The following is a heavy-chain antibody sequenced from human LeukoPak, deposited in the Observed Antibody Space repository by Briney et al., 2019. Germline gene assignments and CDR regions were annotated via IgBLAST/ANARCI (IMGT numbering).Heavy chain of an antibody. J-gene: IGHJ4*02. CDR1: GGSISSYY. CDR3: ARETEYYFDY. D-gene: IGHD2-21*02. V-gene: IGHV4-59*01. Sequence: SETLSLTCTVSGGSISSYYWSWIRQPPGKGLEWIGYIHYSGSTNYNPSLKSRVTISVDTSKNQFSLKLSSVTAADTAVYYCARETEYYFDYWGQGTLVTVSS. CDR2: IHYSGST.